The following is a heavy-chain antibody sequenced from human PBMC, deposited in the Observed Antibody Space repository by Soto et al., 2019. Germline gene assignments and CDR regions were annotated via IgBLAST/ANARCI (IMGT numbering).Heavy chain of an antibody. V-gene: IGHV4-30-4*01. CDR2: IYYSGST. CDR3: ARDRLRNWFDP. Sequence: PSETLSLTCTVSGGSTSSGDYYWSWIRQPPGKGLEWIGYIYYSGSTYYNPSLKSRVTISVDTSKNQFSLKLSSVTAADTAVYYCARDRLRNWFDPWGQGTLVTVSS. J-gene: IGHJ5*02. CDR1: GGSTSSGDYY.